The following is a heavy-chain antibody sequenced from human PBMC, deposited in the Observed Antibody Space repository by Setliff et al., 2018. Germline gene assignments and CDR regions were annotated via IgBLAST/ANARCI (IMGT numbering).Heavy chain of an antibody. CDR3: ARDRRDYDILTGYYEFTFDY. CDR2: ISAYNGNT. V-gene: IGHV1-18*01. CDR1: GYTFTSYG. J-gene: IGHJ4*02. Sequence: ASVKVSCKASGYTFTSYGISWVRQAPGQGLEWMGWISAYNGNTNYAQKLQGRVTMTTDTSTSTAYMERRSLRSDDTAVYYCARDRRDYDILTGYYEFTFDYWGQGTLVTVSS. D-gene: IGHD3-9*01.